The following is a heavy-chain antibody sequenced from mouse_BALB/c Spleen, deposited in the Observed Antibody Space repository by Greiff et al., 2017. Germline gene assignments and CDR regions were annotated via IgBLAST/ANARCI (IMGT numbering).Heavy chain of an antibody. CDR3: ARGYYDYGYYAMDY. D-gene: IGHD2-4*01. Sequence: VQLKESGPELVKPGASVKMSCKASGYTITSYVMHWVKQKPGQGLEWIGYINPYNDGTKYNEKFKGKATLTSDKSSSTAYMELSSLTSEDSAVYYCARGYYDYGYYAMDYWGQGTSVTVSS. CDR2: INPYNDGT. V-gene: IGHV1-14*01. CDR1: GYTITSYV. J-gene: IGHJ4*01.